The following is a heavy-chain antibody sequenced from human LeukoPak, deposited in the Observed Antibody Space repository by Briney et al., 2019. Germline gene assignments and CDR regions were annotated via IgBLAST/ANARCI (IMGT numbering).Heavy chain of an antibody. CDR3: AELGITMIGGV. D-gene: IGHD3-10*02. J-gene: IGHJ6*04. Sequence: GVTLRLSCVASGFTFNYYGMTWVRQAPGKGLEWVSSISGSGGNTYYADSVKGRFTIFRDNSKNTLYLQMNSLRAEDTAVYYCAELGITMIGGVWGKGTTVTISS. CDR1: GFTFNYYG. CDR2: ISGSGGNT. V-gene: IGHV3-23*01.